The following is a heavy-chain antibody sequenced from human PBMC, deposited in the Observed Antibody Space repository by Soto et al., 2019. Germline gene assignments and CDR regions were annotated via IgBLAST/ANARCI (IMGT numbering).Heavy chain of an antibody. Sequence: SVKVSCKASGGTFSSYIISWVRQAPGQGLEWMGRIIPILGIANYAQKFQGRVTITADKSTSTAYMELSSLRSEDTAVYYCAIALVVVAATLLDSWGQGTLVTVS. J-gene: IGHJ4*02. CDR3: AIALVVVAATLLDS. V-gene: IGHV1-69*02. D-gene: IGHD2-15*01. CDR2: IIPILGIA. CDR1: GGTFSSYI.